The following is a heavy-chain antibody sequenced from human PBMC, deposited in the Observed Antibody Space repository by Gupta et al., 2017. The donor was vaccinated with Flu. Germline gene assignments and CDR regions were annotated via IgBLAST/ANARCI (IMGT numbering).Heavy chain of an antibody. V-gene: IGHV3-66*02. Sequence: EVQLVESGGGLVQPGGSLRLSCAASGFTVRSTYMSWVRQSPGRGLEWVSIMYPDGSSYQHGDSTGGRFTISRDSSKNMVFLQMDSLRTEDTALYYCASASAPNLAFFWGQGVLVTVSS. CDR3: ASASAPNLAFF. CDR1: GFTVRSTY. CDR2: MYPDGSS. J-gene: IGHJ4*02. D-gene: IGHD3-3*02.